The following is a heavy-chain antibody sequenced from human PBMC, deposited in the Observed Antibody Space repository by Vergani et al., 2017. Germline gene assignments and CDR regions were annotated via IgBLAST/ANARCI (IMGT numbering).Heavy chain of an antibody. CDR1: GFTFSSYA. CDR3: AKDQPTVTAYYYGMDV. D-gene: IGHD4-17*01. V-gene: IGHV3-23*01. CDR2: ISGSGGST. J-gene: IGHJ6*02. Sequence: EVQLLESGGGLVQPGGSLRLSCAASGFTFSSYAMSWVRQAPGKGLEWVSAISGSGGSTYYADSVKGRFTISRDISKNTLYLQMNSLRAEDTAVYYCAKDQPTVTAYYYGMDVWGQGTTVTVSS.